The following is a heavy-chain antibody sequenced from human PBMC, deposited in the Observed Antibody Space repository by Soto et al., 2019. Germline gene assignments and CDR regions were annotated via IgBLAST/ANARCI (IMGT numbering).Heavy chain of an antibody. CDR3: ARRGGAGRGRPYGMDV. CDR1: GGTFSSYA. J-gene: IGHJ6*02. D-gene: IGHD3-10*01. CDR2: IIPIFGTA. V-gene: IGHV1-69*13. Sequence: ASVKVSCKASGGTFSSYAISWVRQAPGQGLEWMGGIIPIFGTANYAQKFQGRVTITADESTSTAYMELSSLRSEDTAVYCCARRGGAGRGRPYGMDVWGQGTTVTVSS.